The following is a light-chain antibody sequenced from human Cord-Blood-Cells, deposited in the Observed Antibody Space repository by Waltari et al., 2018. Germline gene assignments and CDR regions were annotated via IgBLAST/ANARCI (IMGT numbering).Light chain of an antibody. V-gene: IGKV1-33*01. J-gene: IGKJ4*01. Sequence: DIQMTQSPSSLSASVGDRVTITCQASQDISNYLNWYQQKPGKAPKLLIYDASNLETGVPSRVSGSGSGTDFTFTISSLQPEDIATYYCQQYDNLPLTVGGGTKVEIK. CDR2: DAS. CDR1: QDISNY. CDR3: QQYDNLPLT.